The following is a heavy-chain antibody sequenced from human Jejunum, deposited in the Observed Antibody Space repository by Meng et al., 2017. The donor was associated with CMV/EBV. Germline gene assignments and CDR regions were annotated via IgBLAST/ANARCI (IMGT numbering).Heavy chain of an antibody. D-gene: IGHD3-10*01. J-gene: IGHJ6*02. CDR3: ANQMPWNYYHGMDL. CDR1: EFSFSSYN. V-gene: IGHV3-21*01. Sequence: SEFSFSSYNFNWVRLAPGKGLEWVASISSTSTYIYYADSVKGRFTVSRDNSKNSLYLQMNSLRAEDTAVYYCANQMPWNYYHGMDLWGQGTTVTVSS. CDR2: ISSTSTYI.